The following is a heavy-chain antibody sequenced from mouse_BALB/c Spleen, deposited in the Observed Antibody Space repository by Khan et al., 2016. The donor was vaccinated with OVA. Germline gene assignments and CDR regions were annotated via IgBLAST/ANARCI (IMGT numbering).Heavy chain of an antibody. V-gene: IGHV1S135*01. CDR3: KRLGTTGWFAY. D-gene: IGHD2-13*01. Sequence: LQQSGPELMKPGASVKISCTASGYSFTNYYIHWVKQSHGQSLEWIGYIDPFNGGTNYNQKFKGTATLTVDKSSSTAYMHLSSLTSEDSAVYYCKRLGTTGWFAYWGQGTLVTVSA. CDR2: IDPFNGGT. J-gene: IGHJ3*01. CDR1: GYSFTNYY.